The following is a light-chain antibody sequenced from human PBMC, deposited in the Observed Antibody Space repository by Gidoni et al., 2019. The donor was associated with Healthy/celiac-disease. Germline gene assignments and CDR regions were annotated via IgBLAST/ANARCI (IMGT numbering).Light chain of an antibody. CDR2: AAS. CDR3: QQRYSTPYT. CDR1: QSISSY. Sequence: DIQMTQSPSSLSASVGDRVTITCRASQSISSYLNWYQQKPGKAPKLLIYAASSLQSGVPSRFRGSGSGTDFTLTISSLQPEDFATYYCQQRYSTPYTFGQXTKLEIK. V-gene: IGKV1-39*01. J-gene: IGKJ2*01.